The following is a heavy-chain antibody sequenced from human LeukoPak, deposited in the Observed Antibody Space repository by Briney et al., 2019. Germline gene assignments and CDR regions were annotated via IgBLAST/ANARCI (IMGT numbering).Heavy chain of an antibody. CDR3: AKDQGYCSSTSCLDAFDI. V-gene: IGHV3-7*01. CDR2: IKQDGSEK. CDR1: GFTFSSYW. Sequence: GGSLRLSCAASGFTFSSYWMSWVRQAPGKGLEWVANIKQDGSEKYYVDSVKGRFTISRDNSKNTLYLQMNSLRAEDTAVYYCAKDQGYCSSTSCLDAFDIWGQGTMVTVSS. J-gene: IGHJ3*02. D-gene: IGHD2-2*01.